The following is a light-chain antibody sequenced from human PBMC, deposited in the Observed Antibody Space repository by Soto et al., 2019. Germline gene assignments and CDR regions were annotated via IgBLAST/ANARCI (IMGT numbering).Light chain of an antibody. CDR2: GAS. V-gene: IGKV3-20*01. J-gene: IGKJ4*01. CDR3: QFYGSSPGLT. Sequence: EIVLTQSPGTLSLSPGARATLFCRASQSVASSSIAWHQQKPGQAPRLLIYGASSRAAGIPDRFSGSGSGTDFNLTITRLESEDSAVYYCQFYGSSPGLTFGGGTKVEIK. CDR1: QSVASSS.